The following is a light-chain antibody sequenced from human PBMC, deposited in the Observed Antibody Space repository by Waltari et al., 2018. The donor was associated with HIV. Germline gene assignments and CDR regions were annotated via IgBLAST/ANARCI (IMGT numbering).Light chain of an antibody. CDR1: SGSVSTNYY. CDR3: VLYMGSGIWV. Sequence: QTVVTQEPSFSVSPGGTVTLTCGLSSGSVSTNYYSSWYQQTPGQAPRTLLCSPTLRSSGVPDRFSGSILGNKAALTITGAQADDESEYHCVLYMGSGIWVFGGGTKLTVL. J-gene: IGLJ3*02. CDR2: SPT. V-gene: IGLV8-61*01.